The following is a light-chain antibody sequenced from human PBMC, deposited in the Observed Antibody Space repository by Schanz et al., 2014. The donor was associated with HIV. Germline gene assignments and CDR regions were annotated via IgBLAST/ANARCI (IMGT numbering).Light chain of an antibody. Sequence: EMVMTQSPATLSVSPGERATLSCRARQSVTSDLAWYQQKPGQAPRLLIYGASTRATGIPGRFSGSGSGTDFSLTISRLEPEDFAVYYCQQYGNLPRTFGQGTKVEVK. V-gene: IGKV3-15*01. CDR1: QSVTSD. CDR2: GAS. J-gene: IGKJ1*01. CDR3: QQYGNLPRT.